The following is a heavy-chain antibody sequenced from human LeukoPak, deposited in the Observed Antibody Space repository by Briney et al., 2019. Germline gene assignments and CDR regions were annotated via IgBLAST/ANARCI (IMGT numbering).Heavy chain of an antibody. CDR3: ANDVVPAAT. Sequence: GGSLRLSCAAPGFTFSSYAMSWVRQAPGKGLEWVSGISGSGSSTYYADSVKGRFTISRDNSKNTLYLQMNSLRAEDTAMYHCANDVVPAATWGQGTRVTVSS. CDR2: ISGSGSST. CDR1: GFTFSSYA. J-gene: IGHJ5*02. D-gene: IGHD2-2*01. V-gene: IGHV3-23*01.